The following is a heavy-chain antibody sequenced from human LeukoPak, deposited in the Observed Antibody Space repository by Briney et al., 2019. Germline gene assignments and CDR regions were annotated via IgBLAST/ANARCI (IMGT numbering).Heavy chain of an antibody. J-gene: IGHJ4*02. CDR1: GFTFSNAW. CDR2: IKSKTDGGTT. CDR3: TRAGDIVVVPAASYAGY. V-gene: IGHV3-15*01. D-gene: IGHD2-2*01. Sequence: PGESLRLSCAASGFTFSNAWMSWVRQAPGKGLEWVGRIKSKTDGGTTDYAAPVKGRFTISRDDSKNTLYLQMNSLKTEDTAVYYCTRAGDIVVVPAASYAGYWGQGTLVTVSS.